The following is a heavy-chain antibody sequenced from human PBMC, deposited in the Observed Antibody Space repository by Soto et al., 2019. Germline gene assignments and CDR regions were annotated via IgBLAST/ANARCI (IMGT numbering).Heavy chain of an antibody. CDR2: ISYDGSNK. D-gene: IGHD5-18*01. J-gene: IGHJ4*02. Sequence: QVQLVESGGGVVQPGRSLRLSCAASGFTFSSYGMHWVRQAPGKGLEWVAVISYDGSNKYFADSVKGRFTISRDNSKNTPYRQVGSLRVEDTAVYFCAKDTSGYRFGYAAGYFDYWGQGTLVTVSS. CDR1: GFTFSSYG. CDR3: AKDTSGYRFGYAAGYFDY. V-gene: IGHV3-30*18.